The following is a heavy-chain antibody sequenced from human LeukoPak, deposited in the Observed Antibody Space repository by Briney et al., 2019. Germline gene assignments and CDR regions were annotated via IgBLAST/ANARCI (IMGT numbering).Heavy chain of an antibody. D-gene: IGHD1-26*01. CDR2: INHSGST. Sequence: SETLSLTCAVYGGSFSGYYWSWIRQPPGKGLEWIGEINHSGSTNYNPSLKSRVTISVDTSKNQFSLKLSSVTAADTAVYYCARTWELLFDYWGQGTLVTVSS. V-gene: IGHV4-34*01. CDR1: GGSFSGYY. CDR3: ARTWELLFDY. J-gene: IGHJ4*02.